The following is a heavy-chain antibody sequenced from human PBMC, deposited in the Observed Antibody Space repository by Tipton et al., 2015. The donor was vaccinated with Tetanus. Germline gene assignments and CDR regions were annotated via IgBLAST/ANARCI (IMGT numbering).Heavy chain of an antibody. D-gene: IGHD4-11*01. Sequence: TLSLTCTVVSGDPISSHYWSWIRQSAEKGLEFIGRIYLSGSANYNPTFKNRVIMSVDMSKNQFSLRLDSVTAADTATYYCATVPSNNWYYFDYWGQGTLVTVSS. CDR2: IYLSGSA. CDR3: ATVPSNNWYYFDY. CDR1: GDPISSHY. J-gene: IGHJ4*02. V-gene: IGHV4-4*07.